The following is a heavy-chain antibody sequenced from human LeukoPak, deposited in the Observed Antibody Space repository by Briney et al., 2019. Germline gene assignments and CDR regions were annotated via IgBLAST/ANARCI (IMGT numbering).Heavy chain of an antibody. V-gene: IGHV3-23*01. CDR3: ARSGLSRFGF. D-gene: IGHD2/OR15-2a*01. CDR1: GSTFTSYS. CDR2: ISGSGGST. Sequence: GGSLRPAWPPSGSTFTSYSTGWVRQPQGKGLGWVSAISGSGGSTYYADSVKGRFTISRDNSRNTLYLQMNSLRAEDTAVYYCARSGLSRFGFWGQGTLVTVSS. J-gene: IGHJ4*02.